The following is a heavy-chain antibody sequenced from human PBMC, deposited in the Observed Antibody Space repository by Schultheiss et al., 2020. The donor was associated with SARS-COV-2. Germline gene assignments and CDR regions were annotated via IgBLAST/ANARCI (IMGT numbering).Heavy chain of an antibody. J-gene: IGHJ6*02. CDR2: IIPIFGTA. D-gene: IGHD3-9*01. CDR1: GGTFSSYA. Sequence: SVKVSCKASGGTFSSYAISWVRQAPGQGLEWMGGIIPIFGTANYAQKFQGRVTITADESTSTAYMELSSLRSEDTAVYYCARALDDILTGYYPEAGYYYGMDVWGQGTTVTVSS. CDR3: ARALDDILTGYYPEAGYYYGMDV. V-gene: IGHV1-69*13.